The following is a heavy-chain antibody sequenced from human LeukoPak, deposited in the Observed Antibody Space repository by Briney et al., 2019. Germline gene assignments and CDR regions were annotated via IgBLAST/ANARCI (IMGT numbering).Heavy chain of an antibody. CDR1: GGSISSGSYC. CDR3: ARGFRGDNFDY. Sequence: PSQTLSLTCTVSGGSISSGSYCWSWLRQPPGKGLEWIGYIFDSGSTNYNPSLKSRVTIAVDTSKNQFSLKLSSVTAADTDVYFCARGFRGDNFDYWGQGTRVTVSS. D-gene: IGHD7-27*01. J-gene: IGHJ4*02. CDR2: IFDSGST. V-gene: IGHV4-61*09.